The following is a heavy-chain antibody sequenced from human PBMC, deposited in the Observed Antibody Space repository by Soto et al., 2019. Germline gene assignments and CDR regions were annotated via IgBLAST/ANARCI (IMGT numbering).Heavy chain of an antibody. V-gene: IGHV3-21*01. CDR1: GFTFSSYS. J-gene: IGHJ4*02. CDR3: ARDRREEQRDTAMVYYFDY. D-gene: IGHD5-18*01. CDR2: ISSSSSYI. Sequence: PGGSLRLSCAASGFTFSSYSMNWVRQAPGKGLEWVSSISSSSSYIYYADSVKGRFTISRDNAKNSLYLQMNSLRAEDTAVYYCARDRREEQRDTAMVYYFDYWGQGTLVTVS.